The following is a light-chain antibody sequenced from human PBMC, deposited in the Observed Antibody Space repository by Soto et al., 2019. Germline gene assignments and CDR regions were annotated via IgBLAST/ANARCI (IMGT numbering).Light chain of an antibody. CDR1: QSLLHSNGYNY. CDR2: LGS. CDR3: MRALQTPLT. V-gene: IGKV2-28*01. J-gene: IGKJ4*01. Sequence: DIVMTQSPVSLPVTPGEPASISCRSSQSLLHSNGYNYLDWYLQKPGQSPQLLIYLGSNRASGVPDRFSGSGSGTDFTLKISRVEDEDVGVYYCMRALQTPLTFGGGTKVEIK.